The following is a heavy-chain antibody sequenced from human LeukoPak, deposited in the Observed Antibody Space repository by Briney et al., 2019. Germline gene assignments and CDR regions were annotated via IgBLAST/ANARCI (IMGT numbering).Heavy chain of an antibody. V-gene: IGHV3-7*01. Sequence: GGSLRLSCAASGFTFSSYAMSWVRQAPGKGLEWVANIKQDGSEKYYVGSVKGRFTISRDNAKNSLYLQMNSLRAEDTAVYYCATDPSTDYYYYMDVWGKGTTVTVSS. J-gene: IGHJ6*03. D-gene: IGHD4-17*01. CDR2: IKQDGSEK. CDR1: GFTFSSYA. CDR3: ATDPSTDYYYYMDV.